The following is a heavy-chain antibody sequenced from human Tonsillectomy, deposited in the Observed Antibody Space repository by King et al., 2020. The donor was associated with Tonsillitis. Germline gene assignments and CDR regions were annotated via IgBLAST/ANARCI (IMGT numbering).Heavy chain of an antibody. J-gene: IGHJ4*02. V-gene: IGHV3-23*04. CDR1: GFTFSSYA. D-gene: IGHD6-13*01. CDR2: MSGSGGIT. CDR3: AKSYSSSSFYLFDY. Sequence: VQLVESGGGLVQPGGSLRLSCAASGFTFSSYAMSWVRQAPGKGLEWVSAMSGSGGITIYADSVKGRFTISRDNSKNTLYLQMNSLRAEDTAVYYCAKSYSSSSFYLFDYWGQGTLVAVSS.